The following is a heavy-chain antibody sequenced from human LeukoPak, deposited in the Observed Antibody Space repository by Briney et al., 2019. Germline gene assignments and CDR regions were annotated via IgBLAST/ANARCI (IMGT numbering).Heavy chain of an antibody. V-gene: IGHV3-21*01. CDR2: ISSSGNYI. CDR1: GFTFSSYS. J-gene: IGHJ3*02. Sequence: PGGSLRLSCAASGFTFSSYSMNWVRQAPGKGLGWVSSISSSGNYIYYADSVKGRFAISRDNAKNSLYLQMNSLRAEDTAVYYCARDPFSSSWYGAFDIWGQGTMVTVSS. D-gene: IGHD6-13*01. CDR3: ARDPFSSSWYGAFDI.